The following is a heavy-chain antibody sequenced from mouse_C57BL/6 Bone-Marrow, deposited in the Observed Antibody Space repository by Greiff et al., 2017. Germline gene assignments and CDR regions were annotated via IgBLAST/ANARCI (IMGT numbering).Heavy chain of an antibody. V-gene: IGHV14-4*01. CDR2: IDPENGDT. J-gene: IGHJ3*01. CDR3: TTCGDEGFAY. CDR1: GFNIKDDY. Sequence: EVKVVESGAELVRPGASVKLSCTASGFNIKDDYMHWVKQRPEQGLEWIGWIDPENGDTEYASKFQGKATITADTSSNTAYLQLSSLTSEDTAVYYCTTCGDEGFAYWGQGTLVTVSA.